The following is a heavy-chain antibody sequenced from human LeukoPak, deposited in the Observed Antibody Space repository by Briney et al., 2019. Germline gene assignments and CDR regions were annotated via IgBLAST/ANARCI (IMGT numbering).Heavy chain of an antibody. V-gene: IGHV3-7*03. CDR1: GLTVSNHW. Sequence: GGPLRLSCVASGLTVSNHWMSWVRQAPGKGLEWVANIKQERGQEYYVDSVKGRFTISKDSAKNSLYLQMNSLRVEDTAMYYCASLDTAKQPLANHWGQGTLVTVSS. D-gene: IGHD5-18*01. CDR3: ASLDTAKQPLANH. J-gene: IGHJ5*02. CDR2: IKQERGQE.